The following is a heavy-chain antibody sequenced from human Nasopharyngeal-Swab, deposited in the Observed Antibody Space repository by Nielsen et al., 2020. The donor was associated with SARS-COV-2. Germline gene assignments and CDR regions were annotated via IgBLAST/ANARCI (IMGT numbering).Heavy chain of an antibody. V-gene: IGHV2-5*02. CDR2: IFWDDDK. CDR3: AHSRSRMTATPDY. J-gene: IGHJ4*02. D-gene: IGHD6-19*01. Sequence: WIRQPPGKALEWLALIFWDDDKGYSPSPRTRLTITKDTSKNQVVLKKINMDPLDTGTYFCAHSRSRMTATPDYWGQGTLVTVSS.